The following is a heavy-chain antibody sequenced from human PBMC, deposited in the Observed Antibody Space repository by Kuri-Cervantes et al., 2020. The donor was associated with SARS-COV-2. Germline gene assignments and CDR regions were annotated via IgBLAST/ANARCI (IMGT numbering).Heavy chain of an antibody. D-gene: IGHD3-22*01. J-gene: IGHJ4*02. CDR2: VNHSGGA. CDR3: ARGANYYDSSGYYY. Sequence: GSLRLSCAVYGGSLSGSFWSWIRQSPGKGLEWIGEVNHSGGANYNPSLKSRVTISVDTSKNQFSLKLSSVTAADTAVYYCARGANYYDSSGYYYWGQGTLVTVSS. V-gene: IGHV4-34*01. CDR1: GGSLSGSF.